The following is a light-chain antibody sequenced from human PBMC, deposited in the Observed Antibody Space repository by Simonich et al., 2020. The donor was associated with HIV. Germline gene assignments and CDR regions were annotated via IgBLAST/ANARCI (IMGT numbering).Light chain of an antibody. J-gene: IGKJ2*01. Sequence: EIVLTQSPGTLSLSPGEGATLSSRASQSVSSNYLAWYQQTPGLAPRLLIYDASSRATGIPDRFSGFGSGTDFTLTISRLEPEDFAVYYCQQYGSSPYTFGQGTKLEIK. V-gene: IGKV3D-20*01. CDR3: QQYGSSPYT. CDR1: QSVSSNY. CDR2: DAS.